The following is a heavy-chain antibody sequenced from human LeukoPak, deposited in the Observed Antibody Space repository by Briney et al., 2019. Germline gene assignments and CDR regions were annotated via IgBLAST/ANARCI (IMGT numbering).Heavy chain of an antibody. CDR1: GGSISGYY. CDR2: IHSSGYT. D-gene: IGHD1-26*01. V-gene: IGHV4-4*09. J-gene: IGHJ5*02. Sequence: PSETLSLTCTVSGGSISGYYWSWIRQPLGQGLERIAYIHSSGYTNYNPSLKSRVTISVDTSKNQFSLKVTSVTAADTAMYYCTKRQGPTSGSYDYFDPWGQGTLVTVSS. CDR3: TKRQGPTSGSYDYFDP.